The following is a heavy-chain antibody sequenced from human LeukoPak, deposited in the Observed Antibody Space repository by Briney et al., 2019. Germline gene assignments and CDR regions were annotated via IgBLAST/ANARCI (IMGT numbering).Heavy chain of an antibody. CDR2: INHSGST. CDR1: GGSFSGYY. J-gene: IGHJ4*02. Sequence: PSETLSLTCAVYGGSFSGYYWSWIRQPPGKGLEWIGEINHSGSTNYNPSLKSRVTISVDTSKNQFSLKLSSVTAADTAVYYCARAWRRQQLVMGGDYWGQGTLVTASS. CDR3: ARAWRRQQLVMGGDY. V-gene: IGHV4-34*01. D-gene: IGHD6-13*01.